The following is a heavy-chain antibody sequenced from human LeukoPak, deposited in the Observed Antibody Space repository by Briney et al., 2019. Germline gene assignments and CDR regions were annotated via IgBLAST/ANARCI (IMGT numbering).Heavy chain of an antibody. J-gene: IGHJ4*02. CDR1: GGSISGHY. CDR3: AREAVHYGSGSHDY. V-gene: IGHV4-59*11. CDR2: IHYSGRP. D-gene: IGHD3-10*01. Sequence: SETLSLTCTVSGGSISGHYWTWIRQPPGKGLEWIGQIHYSGRPDYNPSLKSRVTISVDTSKNQLSLKVTSVTGADTAVYYCAREAVHYGSGSHDYWGQGTLVAVSS.